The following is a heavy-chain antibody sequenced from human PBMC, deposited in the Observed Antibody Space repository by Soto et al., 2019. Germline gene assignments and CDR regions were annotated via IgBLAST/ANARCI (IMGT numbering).Heavy chain of an antibody. CDR1: GASIRSTDYY. D-gene: IGHD2-21*02. Sequence: LSLTCTVSGASIRSTDYYWSWIRQAPGKGLEWIGYVYYTGSTYYNPSLMSRLTISVDTSKNQFSLKLTSVTAAETAVYYCVRTAREGAVAPHWFDRWGQGTQVTVSS. V-gene: IGHV4-30-4*01. J-gene: IGHJ5*02. CDR2: VYYTGST. CDR3: VRTAREGAVAPHWFDR.